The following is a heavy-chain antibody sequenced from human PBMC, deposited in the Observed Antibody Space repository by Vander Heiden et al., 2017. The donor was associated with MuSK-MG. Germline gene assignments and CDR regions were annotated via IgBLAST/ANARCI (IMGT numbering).Heavy chain of an antibody. J-gene: IGHJ4*02. CDR2: IIPIFGTA. D-gene: IGHD2-15*01. Sequence: QVQLVQSGAEVKKPGSSVKVSCKASGGTFSSYAISWVRQAPGQGLEWMGGIIPIFGTANYAQKCQGRVTITADESTSTAYMELSSLRSEDTAVCYCARDRCSGGSCPNYFDYWGQGTLGTVAS. CDR3: ARDRCSGGSCPNYFDY. V-gene: IGHV1-69*01. CDR1: GGTFSSYA.